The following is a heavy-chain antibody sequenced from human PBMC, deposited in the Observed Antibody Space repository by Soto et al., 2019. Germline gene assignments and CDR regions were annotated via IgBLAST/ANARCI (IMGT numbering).Heavy chain of an antibody. CDR3: ARDGWGSNWYFDL. V-gene: IGHV3-30*03. CDR2: ISYDGKQT. Sequence: GGSLRLSCGAPGVTFKDYGMHWVRQAPGKGLEWVAVISYDGKQTYYADSVKGRFTISKDKSKRTLFLQMNSLRVDDTAVYYCARDGWGSNWYFDLGGRVTLVTV. J-gene: IGHJ2*01. CDR1: GVTFKDYG. D-gene: IGHD3-16*01.